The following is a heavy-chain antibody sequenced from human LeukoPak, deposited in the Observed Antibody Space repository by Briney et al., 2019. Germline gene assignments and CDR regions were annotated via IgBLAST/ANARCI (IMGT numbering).Heavy chain of an antibody. V-gene: IGHV3-23*01. CDR1: GFTFSSYA. Sequence: GGSLRLSCAASGFTFSSYAMSWVRQAPGKGLEWVSTISGGGGSTYYADSVKGRFTISRDNAKNSLYLQVNSLRAEDTAVYYCARDMDIVATIDYWGQGTLVTVSS. CDR3: ARDMDIVATIDY. CDR2: ISGGGGST. D-gene: IGHD5-12*01. J-gene: IGHJ4*02.